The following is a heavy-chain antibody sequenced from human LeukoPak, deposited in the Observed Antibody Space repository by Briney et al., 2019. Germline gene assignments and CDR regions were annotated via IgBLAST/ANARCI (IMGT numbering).Heavy chain of an antibody. Sequence: ASVKVSCKASGYTFTSYAMHWVRQAPGQRLEWMGWINAGNGNTKYSQKFQGRVTITADESTSSAYMEPNSLRSDDTAVYYCTRGHDSYSDWGQGTLVTVSS. CDR2: INAGNGNT. V-gene: IGHV1-3*01. CDR1: GYTFTSYA. CDR3: TRGHDSYSD. D-gene: IGHD2-21*02. J-gene: IGHJ4*02.